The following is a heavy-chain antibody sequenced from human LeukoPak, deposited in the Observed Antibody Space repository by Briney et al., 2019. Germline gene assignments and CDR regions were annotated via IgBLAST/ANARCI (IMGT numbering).Heavy chain of an antibody. CDR3: ARDILVVPAAIRGNYYYYYTDV. Sequence: ASVKVSCKPSGYSVSNYDIHWGRQAPGQGLEWMGWSRAYNGKTNYAQKLQGRVTMTTDTSTRTAYMELRSLRSDDTAVYYCARDILVVPAAIRGNYYYYYTDVWGKGTTVTVSS. J-gene: IGHJ6*03. D-gene: IGHD2-2*02. V-gene: IGHV1-18*04. CDR2: SRAYNGKT. CDR1: GYSVSNYD.